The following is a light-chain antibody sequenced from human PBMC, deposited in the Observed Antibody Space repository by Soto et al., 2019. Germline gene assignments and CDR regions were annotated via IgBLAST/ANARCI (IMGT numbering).Light chain of an antibody. CDR3: AAWDDNLNGPL. J-gene: IGLJ3*02. CDR1: NSNIGRYS. V-gene: IGLV1-44*01. CDR2: SDD. Sequence: QSVLTQPPSLSGTPGQRVTISGSGSNSNIGRYSVNWYQHFPGTAPKILIYSDDERPSGVPARFSGSKSGTSASLAISGLQSEDEAEYYCAAWDDNLNGPLFGGGTKLTV.